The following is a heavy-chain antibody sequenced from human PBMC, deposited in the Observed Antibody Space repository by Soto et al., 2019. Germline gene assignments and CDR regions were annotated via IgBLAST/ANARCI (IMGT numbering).Heavy chain of an antibody. V-gene: IGHV3-23*01. CDR2: ISGSGGST. Sequence: GGSLRLSCAPSGFTFSNSAMTWVRQAPGKGLEWVSTISGSGGSTYYADSVKGRFSISRDNSKNTLSLQMNSLRAEDTAVYYCAKPKQQLVLPGWFDPWGQGTLVTVSS. CDR1: GFTFSNSA. D-gene: IGHD6-13*01. J-gene: IGHJ5*02. CDR3: AKPKQQLVLPGWFDP.